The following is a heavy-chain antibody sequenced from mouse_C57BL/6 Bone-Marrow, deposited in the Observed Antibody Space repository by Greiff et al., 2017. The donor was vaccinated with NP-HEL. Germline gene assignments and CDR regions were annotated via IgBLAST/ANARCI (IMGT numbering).Heavy chain of an antibody. CDR2: IYPGSGST. CDR1: GYTFTSYW. CDR3: ARDGGTWDFDY. Sequence: QVQLQQPGAELVKPGASVKMSCKASGYTFTSYWITWVKQRPGQGLEWIGDIYPGSGSTNYNEKFKGKATLTAEKSSSTAYMQLSSLTSEDSAVYFCARDGGTWDFDYWGQGTTLTVSS. V-gene: IGHV1-55*01. D-gene: IGHD3-3*01. J-gene: IGHJ2*01.